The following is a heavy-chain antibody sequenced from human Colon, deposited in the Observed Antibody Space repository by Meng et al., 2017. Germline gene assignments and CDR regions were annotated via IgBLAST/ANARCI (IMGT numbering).Heavy chain of an antibody. D-gene: IGHD4-23*01. CDR2: IYQSGST. CDR1: GGSISSNNW. Sequence: LQESGPGLVKPSRTLSLTCTVSGGSISSNNWWSWVRQSPGRGLEWIGEIYQSGSTNYSPSLKSRVTISLDKSKNQFSLKVSYMTAADTAVYFCARVPTTVDPFESWGQGTLVTVSS. J-gene: IGHJ4*02. V-gene: IGHV4-4*02. CDR3: ARVPTTVDPFES.